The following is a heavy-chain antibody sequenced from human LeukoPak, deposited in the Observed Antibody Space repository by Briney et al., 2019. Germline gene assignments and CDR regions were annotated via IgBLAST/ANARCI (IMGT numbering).Heavy chain of an antibody. CDR2: ISSSSSTI. Sequence: GGSLRLSCAASGFTFSSYEMNWVRQAAGKGLEWVSYISSSSSTIYYADSVKGRFTISRDNAKNSLYLQTNSLRAEDTAVYYCARDSSYYYDSSALKYWGQGTLVTVSS. D-gene: IGHD3-22*01. J-gene: IGHJ4*02. CDR1: GFTFSSYE. CDR3: ARDSSYYYDSSALKY. V-gene: IGHV3-48*01.